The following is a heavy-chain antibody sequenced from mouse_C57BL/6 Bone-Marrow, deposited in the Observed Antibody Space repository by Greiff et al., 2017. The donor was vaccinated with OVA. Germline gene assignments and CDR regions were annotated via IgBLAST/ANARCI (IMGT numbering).Heavy chain of an antibody. CDR2: ISYDGSN. D-gene: IGHD1-1*01. CDR3: ARRTTVAPMDY. Sequence: ESGPGLVKPSQSLSLTCSVTGYSITSGYYWNWIRQFPGNKLEWMGYISYDGSNNYNPSLKNRISITRDTSKNQFFLKLNSVTTEDTATYYCARRTTVAPMDYWGQGTSVTVSS. V-gene: IGHV3-6*01. CDR1: GYSITSGYY. J-gene: IGHJ4*01.